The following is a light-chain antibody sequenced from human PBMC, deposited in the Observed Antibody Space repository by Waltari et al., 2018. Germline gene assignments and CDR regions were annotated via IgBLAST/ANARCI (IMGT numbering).Light chain of an antibody. CDR3: QSYDSSNPWV. J-gene: IGLJ3*02. V-gene: IGLV6-57*03. CDR2: EEN. CDR1: TGSIASNH. Sequence: NLMLTQPHSVSESPGNTVTISCTRSTGSIASNHVQWSQQRPGSAPTTVIYEENQRPSGVPDRFSGSIDSSSNSASLTISGLKTEDEADYYCQSYDSSNPWVFGGGTKLTVL.